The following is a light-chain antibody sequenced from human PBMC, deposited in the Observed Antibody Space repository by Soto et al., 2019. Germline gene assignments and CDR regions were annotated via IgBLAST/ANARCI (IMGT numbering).Light chain of an antibody. V-gene: IGKV1-39*01. CDR1: QSISSY. CDR3: QQGYSAPYT. J-gene: IGKJ2*01. CDR2: TTS. Sequence: DIQMTQSPSSLSASVGDRVTITCRASQSISSYLNWYQRKPGAAPNLLIYTTSSLQSGVPSRFSGSGSGTDFTLTISSLQPEDFATYYCQQGYSAPYTFGQGTKLEIK.